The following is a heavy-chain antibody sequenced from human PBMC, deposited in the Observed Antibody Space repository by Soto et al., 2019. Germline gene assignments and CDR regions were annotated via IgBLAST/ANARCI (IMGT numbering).Heavy chain of an antibody. D-gene: IGHD3-9*01. Sequence: QVQLVESGGGVVQPGGSLRLSCAASRFTFSYYGFHWVRQAPGKGLEWVAVMHTGGNEKYYVDSVKGRFTVSRDDSRNMVYLEMSGLRAEDTAEYFCARDADTTGHYSHFDLWGRGALFAVS. J-gene: IGHJ4*02. CDR3: ARDADTTGHYSHFDL. V-gene: IGHV3-33*08. CDR1: RFTFSYYG. CDR2: MHTGGNEK.